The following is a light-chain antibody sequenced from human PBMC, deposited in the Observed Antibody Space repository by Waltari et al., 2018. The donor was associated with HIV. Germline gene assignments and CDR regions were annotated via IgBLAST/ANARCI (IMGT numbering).Light chain of an antibody. V-gene: IGKV1-39*01. J-gene: IGKJ4*02. CDR3: QQSYSSPYT. CDR2: ETS. Sequence: DIQMTQSPSSLSASVGDRVSITCRASGNIKTYLSWYQQRPGRAPSLLIFETSTLETGVPSRFSGSGSGTQFSLTISNIQPHDFATYFCQQSYSSPYTFGGGTRVQI. CDR1: GNIKTY.